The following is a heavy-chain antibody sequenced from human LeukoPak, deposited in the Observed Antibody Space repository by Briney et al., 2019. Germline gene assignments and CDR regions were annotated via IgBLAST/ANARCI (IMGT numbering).Heavy chain of an antibody. Sequence: GGSLRLSCAASGFTFSGSAMHWVRQASGKGLEWVGRIGSKANSYATAYAASVKGRFTISRDDSKNTAYLQMNSLKTEDTAVYYCTREMATIRNYWGQGTLVTVSS. V-gene: IGHV3-73*01. CDR1: GFTFSGSA. D-gene: IGHD5-24*01. J-gene: IGHJ4*02. CDR3: TREMATIRNY. CDR2: IGSKANSYAT.